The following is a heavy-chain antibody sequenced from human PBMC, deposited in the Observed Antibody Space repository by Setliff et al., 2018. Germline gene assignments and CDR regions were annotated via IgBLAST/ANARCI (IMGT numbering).Heavy chain of an antibody. CDR2: VYYSGTA. CDR3: ARGGTFRYFDF. J-gene: IGHJ4*02. V-gene: IGHV4-59*01. D-gene: IGHD5-12*01. Sequence: SETLSLTCTVSGGPFSGASIWSWIRQPPGKGLEFIGYVYYSGTANYNPSLRSRLTISVDTSKNQFSLKLRSVTAADTAVYYCARGGTFRYFDFWGQGAPVTVSS. CDR1: GGPFSGAS.